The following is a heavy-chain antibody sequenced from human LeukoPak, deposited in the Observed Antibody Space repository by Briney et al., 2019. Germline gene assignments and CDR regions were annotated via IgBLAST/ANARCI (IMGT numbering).Heavy chain of an antibody. CDR2: INPNSGGT. CDR1: GYTFSGYY. Sequence: ASVKVSCKASGYTFSGYYMHWVRQAPGQGLEWMGWINPNSGGTNYAQKFQGRVTMTRDTSISTAYMELSRLRSDDMAVYYCARLVTMIVGRFDYWGQGTLVTVSS. CDR3: ARLVTMIVGRFDY. D-gene: IGHD3-22*01. V-gene: IGHV1-2*02. J-gene: IGHJ4*02.